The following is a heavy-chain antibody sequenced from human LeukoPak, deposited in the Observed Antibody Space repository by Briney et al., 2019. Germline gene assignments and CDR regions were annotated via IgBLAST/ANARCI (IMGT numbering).Heavy chain of an antibody. J-gene: IGHJ4*02. CDR2: IYYSGST. CDR1: GGSISSHY. CDR3: ARGSSTSMVIGYFYY. Sequence: SETLSLTCTVSGGSISSHYWSWIRQPPGKGLEWIGYIYYSGSTNYNPSLKSRVTISVDTSKNQFSLKLSSVTAADTAVYYCARGSSTSMVIGYFYYWGQGTLSPSPQ. V-gene: IGHV4-59*11. D-gene: IGHD5-18*01.